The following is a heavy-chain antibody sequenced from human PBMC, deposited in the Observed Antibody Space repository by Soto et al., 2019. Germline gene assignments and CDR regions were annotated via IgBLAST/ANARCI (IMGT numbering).Heavy chain of an antibody. D-gene: IGHD3-3*01. CDR2: INPATGAA. CDR3: ARGGGVGVAGSAAFDM. CDR1: GYPVTAYY. J-gene: IGHJ3*02. Sequence: QLHLVQSGAVVKKPGASVTVSCSASGYPVTAYYMHWVRQAPGRGVEWMGGINPATGAAKYTQTFQGRVPMPRDTSTSTVFMELSGLTSEATAVFYCARGGGVGVAGSAAFDMWGQGTLVTVSS. V-gene: IGHV1-2*02.